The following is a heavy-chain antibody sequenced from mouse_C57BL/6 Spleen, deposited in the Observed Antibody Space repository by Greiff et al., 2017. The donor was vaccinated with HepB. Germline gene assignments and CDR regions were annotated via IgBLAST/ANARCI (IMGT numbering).Heavy chain of an antibody. J-gene: IGHJ2*01. V-gene: IGHV1-82*01. CDR2: IYPGDGDT. D-gene: IGHD1-1*01. Sequence: QVQLQQSGPELVKPGASVKISCKASGYAFSSSWMNWVKQRPGKGLEWIGRIYPGDGDTNYNGKFKGKATLTADKSSSTAYMQLSSLTSEDSAVYFCARGTVVAGGYFDYWAQGTTLTVSS. CDR3: ARGTVVAGGYFDY. CDR1: GYAFSSSW.